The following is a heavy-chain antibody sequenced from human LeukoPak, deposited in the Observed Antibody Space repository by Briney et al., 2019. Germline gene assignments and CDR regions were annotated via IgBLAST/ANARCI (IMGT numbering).Heavy chain of an antibody. Sequence: HPGRSLRLSCAASGFTFSSYAMHWVRQAPGKGLEWVAVISYDGSNKYYADSVKGRFTISRDNSKNTLYLQMNSLRAEDTAVYYCASKAEQLVTRATGYYYYGMDVWGQGTTVTVSS. V-gene: IGHV3-30-3*01. J-gene: IGHJ6*02. CDR1: GFTFSSYA. CDR3: ASKAEQLVTRATGYYYYGMDV. CDR2: ISYDGSNK. D-gene: IGHD6-6*01.